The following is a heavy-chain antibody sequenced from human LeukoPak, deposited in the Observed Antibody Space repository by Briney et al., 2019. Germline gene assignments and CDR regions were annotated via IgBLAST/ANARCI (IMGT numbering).Heavy chain of an antibody. CDR3: ARHSAAGGVTAEDY. V-gene: IGHV5-51*01. D-gene: IGHD3-16*01. Sequence: GESLRISCKGSGYSFTSYWIGWVRQMPGKGLEWMGVIYPSDSDTRYSPSFQGQVTISVDKSISTAYLQWSSLKASDTAMYYCARHSAAGGVTAEDYWGQGTLVTVSS. CDR1: GYSFTSYW. J-gene: IGHJ4*02. CDR2: IYPSDSDT.